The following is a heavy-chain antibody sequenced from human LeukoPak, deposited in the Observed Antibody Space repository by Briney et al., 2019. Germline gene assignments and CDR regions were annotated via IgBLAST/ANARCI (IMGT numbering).Heavy chain of an antibody. Sequence: SETLSLTCTVSGGSISSYYWSWIRQPPGKGLGWIGYIYYSGSTNYNPSLKSRVTISVDTSKNQFSLKLSSVTAADTAVYYCARHTQGWFDPWGQGTLVTVSS. CDR3: ARHTQGWFDP. CDR1: GGSISSYY. V-gene: IGHV4-59*08. CDR2: IYYSGST. J-gene: IGHJ5*02.